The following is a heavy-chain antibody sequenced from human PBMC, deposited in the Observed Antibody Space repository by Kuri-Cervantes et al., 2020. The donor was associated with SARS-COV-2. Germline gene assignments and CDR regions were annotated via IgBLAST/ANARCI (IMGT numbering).Heavy chain of an antibody. D-gene: IGHD3-16*01. V-gene: IGHV3-30-3*01. Sequence: LSLTCAASGFTFSTYAMHWVRQAPGKGLEWVAIITYDGSNKYFAAYVKGRFTISRDNSKNTLYLQMSNLRAEDTAVYYCAREQTTLGQYYFDYWGQGTLVTVSS. CDR3: AREQTTLGQYYFDY. CDR2: ITYDGSNK. J-gene: IGHJ4*02. CDR1: GFTFSTYA.